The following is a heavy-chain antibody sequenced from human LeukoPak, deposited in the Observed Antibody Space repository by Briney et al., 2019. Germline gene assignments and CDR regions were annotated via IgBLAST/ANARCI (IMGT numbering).Heavy chain of an antibody. CDR2: IYSGGST. Sequence: GGSLRLSCAASGFTVSSNYMSWVRQAPGKGLEWVSVIYSGGSTYYADSVKGRFTISRDNSKNTLYLQMNSLRAEDTAVYYCAGPSLSGYDSGLDHWGQGTLVTVSS. D-gene: IGHD3-22*01. V-gene: IGHV3-66*01. CDR3: AGPSLSGYDSGLDH. J-gene: IGHJ4*02. CDR1: GFTVSSNY.